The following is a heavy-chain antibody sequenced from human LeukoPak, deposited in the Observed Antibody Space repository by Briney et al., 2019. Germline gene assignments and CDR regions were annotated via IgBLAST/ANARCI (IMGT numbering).Heavy chain of an antibody. CDR3: ARVRGDYDILTGYYYYYMDV. CDR1: GGSISSHY. V-gene: IGHV4-59*11. Sequence: SETLSLTCTVSGGSISSHYWSWIRQPPGKGLEWIGYIYYSGSTNYNPSLKSRVTISVDTSKNQFSLKLSSVTAADTAVYYRARVRGDYDILTGYYYYYMDVWGKGTTVTVSS. CDR2: IYYSGST. J-gene: IGHJ6*03. D-gene: IGHD3-9*01.